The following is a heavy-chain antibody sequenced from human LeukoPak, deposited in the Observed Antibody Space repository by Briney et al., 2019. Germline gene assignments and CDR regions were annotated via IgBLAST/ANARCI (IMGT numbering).Heavy chain of an antibody. J-gene: IGHJ6*02. CDR2: ISYDGSNK. D-gene: IGHD6-13*01. CDR3: ARDPTSSSWYSYYYGMDV. V-gene: IGHV3-30-3*01. Sequence: GGSLRLSCAASGFTFSSYAMHWVRQAPGKGLEWVAVISYDGSNKYYADSMKGRFTISRDNSKNTLYLQMNSLRAEDTAVYYCARDPTSSSWYSYYYGMDVWGQGTTVTVSS. CDR1: GFTFSSYA.